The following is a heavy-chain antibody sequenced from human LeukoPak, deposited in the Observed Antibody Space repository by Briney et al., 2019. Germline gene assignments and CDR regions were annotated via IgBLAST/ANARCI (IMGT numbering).Heavy chain of an antibody. CDR1: GYTFTGYY. J-gene: IGHJ5*02. V-gene: IGHV1-2*04. CDR2: INPNSGGT. CDR3: AILWFGESTLDP. Sequence: ASVQVSCKASGYTFTGYYMHWVRQAPRHGLEWMGWINPNSGGTNYAQKFQGWITMTRDTSISTAYMELSRLRSGDTAVYYCAILWFGESTLDPWGQGTLVTVSS. D-gene: IGHD3-10*01.